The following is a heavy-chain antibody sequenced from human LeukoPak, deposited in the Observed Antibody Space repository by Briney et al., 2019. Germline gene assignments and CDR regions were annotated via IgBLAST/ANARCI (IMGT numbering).Heavy chain of an antibody. D-gene: IGHD6-25*01. V-gene: IGHV3-23*01. J-gene: IGHJ4*02. CDR3: ATLASGYSSAFDY. CDR1: GFTLSRYD. Sequence: GGSLRHSCVASGFTLSRYDMSGVRQAPGKGRAWVSFIRSDGGSTLYADSVKGQFTISRDNSKNTLYAEMTSLRAEDTAVYYCATLASGYSSAFDYWGQGTLVTVSS. CDR2: IRSDGGST.